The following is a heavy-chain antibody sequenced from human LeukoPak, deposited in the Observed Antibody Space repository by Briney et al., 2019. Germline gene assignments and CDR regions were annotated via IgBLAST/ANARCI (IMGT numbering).Heavy chain of an antibody. Sequence: PSETLSLTCTVSGGSISSGNYYWSWIRQPAGKGLEWIGRIYTSGSTNYNPSLKSRVTISVDTSKNQFSLKLSSVTAADTAVYYCARAGYSSSWYLGSDDNYFDYWGQGTLVTVSS. V-gene: IGHV4-61*02. CDR2: IYTSGST. CDR3: ARAGYSSSWYLGSDDNYFDY. CDR1: GGSISSGNYY. D-gene: IGHD6-13*01. J-gene: IGHJ4*02.